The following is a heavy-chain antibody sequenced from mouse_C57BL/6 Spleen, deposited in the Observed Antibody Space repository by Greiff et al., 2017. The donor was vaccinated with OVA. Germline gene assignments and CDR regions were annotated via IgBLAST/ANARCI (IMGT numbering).Heavy chain of an antibody. CDR2: IDPSDSYT. V-gene: IGHV1-50*01. CDR1: GYTFTSYW. Sequence: VQLQQPGAELVKPGASVKLSCKASGYTFTSYWMQWVKQRPGQGLEWIGEIDPSDSYTNYNQKFKGKATLTVDTSSSTAYMQLSSLTSEDSAVYYCARNPAQATFAYWGQGTLVTVSA. CDR3: ARNPAQATFAY. J-gene: IGHJ3*01. D-gene: IGHD3-2*02.